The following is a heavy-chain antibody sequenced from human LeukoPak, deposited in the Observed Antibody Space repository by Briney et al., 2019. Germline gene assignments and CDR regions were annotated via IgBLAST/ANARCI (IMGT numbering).Heavy chain of an antibody. V-gene: IGHV3-48*04. CDR3: ASGTTSPMSNWFDP. J-gene: IGHJ5*02. CDR2: INSSSSTI. Sequence: GGSLRLSCAASGFTFSSYSMNWVRQAPGKGLEWVSYINSSSSTIYYADSVKGRFTISRDNAKNSLYLQMNSLRAEDTAVYYCASGTTSPMSNWFDPWGQGTLVTVSS. D-gene: IGHD1-14*01. CDR1: GFTFSSYS.